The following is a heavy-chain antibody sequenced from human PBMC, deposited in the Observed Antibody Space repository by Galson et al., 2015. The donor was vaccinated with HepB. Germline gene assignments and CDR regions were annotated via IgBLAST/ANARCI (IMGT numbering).Heavy chain of an antibody. CDR1: GYTFTSYA. CDR2: INAGNGNT. Sequence: SVKVSCKASGYTFTSYAMHWVRQAPGQRLEWMGWINAGNGNTKYSQKFQGRVTITRDTSASTAYMELSSLRSEDTAVYYCARDISYGYWLPYYYYGMDVWGQGTTVTVSS. J-gene: IGHJ6*02. CDR3: ARDISYGYWLPYYYYGMDV. D-gene: IGHD5-18*01. V-gene: IGHV1-3*01.